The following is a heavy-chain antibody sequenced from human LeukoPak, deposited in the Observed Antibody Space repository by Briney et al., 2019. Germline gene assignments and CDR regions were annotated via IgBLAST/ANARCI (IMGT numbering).Heavy chain of an antibody. CDR3: ARDLYGGTSATFDY. Sequence: ASVKVSCKASGYTFTGYYMHWVRQAPGQGLEWMGWINPNSGGTYYAQKSQGRVTMTSDTSISTAYMELSRLRSDNTAVYYCARDLYGGTSATFDYWGQGTLVTVSS. J-gene: IGHJ4*02. CDR2: INPNSGGT. D-gene: IGHD4-23*01. V-gene: IGHV1-2*02. CDR1: GYTFTGYY.